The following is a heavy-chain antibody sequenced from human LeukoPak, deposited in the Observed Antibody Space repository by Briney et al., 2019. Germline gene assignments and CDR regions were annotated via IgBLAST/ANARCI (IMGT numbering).Heavy chain of an antibody. D-gene: IGHD2-15*01. CDR2: INTDGIST. V-gene: IGHV3-74*01. Sequence: GGSLRLSCAASGFTFSSYWMHWVRQAPGKGLVWVSRINTDGISTSYADSVKGRFTISRDNAKNTLYLQMNSLRAEDTAVYYCTRDTLYCSGGYCYHDIWGQGTMVTVSS. J-gene: IGHJ3*02. CDR3: TRDTLYCSGGYCYHDI. CDR1: GFTFSSYW.